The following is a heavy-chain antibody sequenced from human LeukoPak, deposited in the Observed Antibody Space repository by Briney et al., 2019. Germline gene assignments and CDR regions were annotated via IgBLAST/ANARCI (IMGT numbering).Heavy chain of an antibody. J-gene: IGHJ4*02. CDR1: GYSFTSYW. D-gene: IGHD5-18*01. Sequence: GGSLKISCKGSGYSFTSYWIGWVRQMPGKGLEWMGIIYPGDSDTRYSPSFQGQVTISADKSISTAYLQWSSLKATDTAMYYCARSPDSYAPSDFDYWGQGTLVTVSS. CDR3: ARSPDSYAPSDFDY. V-gene: IGHV5-51*01. CDR2: IYPGDSDT.